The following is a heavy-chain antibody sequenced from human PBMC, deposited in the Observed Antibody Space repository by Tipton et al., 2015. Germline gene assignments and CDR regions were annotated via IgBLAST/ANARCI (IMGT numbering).Heavy chain of an antibody. CDR2: IDWNGGRT. Sequence: SLRLSCAASGFTFDDYGMTWVRQVPGKGLEWVAGIDWNGGRTGYADSVKSRFIISRDNAQNSLFLQLNSLTAEDTAFYYCAREGSSWYFGVYWGQGTLVSVSS. CDR3: AREGSSWYFGVY. CDR1: GFTFDDYG. D-gene: IGHD6-13*01. J-gene: IGHJ4*02. V-gene: IGHV3-20*04.